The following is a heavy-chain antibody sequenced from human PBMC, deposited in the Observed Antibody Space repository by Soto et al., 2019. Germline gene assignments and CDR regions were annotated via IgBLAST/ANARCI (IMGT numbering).Heavy chain of an antibody. V-gene: IGHV3-48*01. CDR2: ISSSSSAI. Sequence: GGSLRLSCAASGFNFSSSSMNWVSQAQGKGLEWVSYISSSSSAIYYTDSVKGRFTISRDNAKNSLYMQMNSLRVEDTAVYYCARDLRGSSGNYGPAYWGQGTLVTVSS. D-gene: IGHD1-26*01. CDR1: GFNFSSSS. CDR3: ARDLRGSSGNYGPAY. J-gene: IGHJ4*02.